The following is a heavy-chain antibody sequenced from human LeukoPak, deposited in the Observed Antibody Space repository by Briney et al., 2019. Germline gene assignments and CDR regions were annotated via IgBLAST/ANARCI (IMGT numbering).Heavy chain of an antibody. V-gene: IGHV3-48*03. CDR2: ISSSGSTI. D-gene: IGHD6-19*01. J-gene: IGHJ4*02. CDR3: ARQWLAQFDY. CDR1: GFTFSSYK. Sequence: GGSLRLSCAASGFTFSSYKMNWVRQAPGKGLEWVSYISSSGSTIYYADSVKGRFTISRDNAKNSLYLQMNGLRAEDTAVYYCARQWLAQFDYWGQGTLVTVSS.